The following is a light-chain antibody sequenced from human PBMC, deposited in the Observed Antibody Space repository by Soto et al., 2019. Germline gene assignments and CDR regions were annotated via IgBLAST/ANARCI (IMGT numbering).Light chain of an antibody. Sequence: DIQMTQSPSTLSASVGDRVTITCRASQSISSWLAWYQQKPGTAPKLLIYKASTLESGVPSRFSGSGSGTEFTLTISSLQPDDSASYYCQQYNDNWTFGQGTKGEMK. CDR2: KAS. J-gene: IGKJ1*01. CDR3: QQYNDNWT. CDR1: QSISSW. V-gene: IGKV1-5*03.